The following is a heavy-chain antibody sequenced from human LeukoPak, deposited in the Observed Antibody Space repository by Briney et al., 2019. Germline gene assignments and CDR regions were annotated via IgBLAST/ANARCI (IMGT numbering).Heavy chain of an antibody. V-gene: IGHV3-53*01. CDR2: IYIGGTI. CDR3: AKDRDYDFWSGYYSDAFDI. CDR1: GVTASSNY. J-gene: IGHJ3*02. D-gene: IGHD3-3*01. Sequence: GGSLRLSCAASGVTASSNYMACVPHAPGKGLEWVSVIYIGGTIYYATSAKGRFTISRDNSKNTLYLQMNSLRAEDTAVYYCAKDRDYDFWSGYYSDAFDIWGQGTMVTVSS.